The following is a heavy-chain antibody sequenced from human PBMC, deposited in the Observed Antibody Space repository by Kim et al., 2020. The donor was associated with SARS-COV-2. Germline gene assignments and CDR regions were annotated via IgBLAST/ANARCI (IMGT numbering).Heavy chain of an antibody. Sequence: ASVKVSCKASGYTFTSYAMHWVRHAHGQRLEWMGWINAGNGNTKYSQKFQGRVTMTRDTSASTAYMELSSLRSEDTAVYYCARDSSLQEGSPSDYWGQGNLVTVSS. CDR1: GYTFTSYA. CDR2: INAGNGNT. CDR3: ARDSSLQEGSPSDY. D-gene: IGHD3-10*01. V-gene: IGHV1-3*01. J-gene: IGHJ4*02.